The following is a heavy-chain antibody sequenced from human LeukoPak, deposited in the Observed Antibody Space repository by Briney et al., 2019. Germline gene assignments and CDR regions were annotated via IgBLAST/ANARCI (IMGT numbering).Heavy chain of an antibody. J-gene: IGHJ4*02. CDR2: INPSGGST. D-gene: IGHD2-2*02. Sequence: ASVKVSCKASGYTFTSYYMHWVRQAPGQGLEWMGIINPSGGSTSYAQKFQGRVTMTRDTSTSTVYMELSSLRSEDTAVYYCARELLGYCSSTSCYSRAQPYFDYWGQGTLVTVSS. V-gene: IGHV1-46*01. CDR3: ARELLGYCSSTSCYSRAQPYFDY. CDR1: GYTFTSYY.